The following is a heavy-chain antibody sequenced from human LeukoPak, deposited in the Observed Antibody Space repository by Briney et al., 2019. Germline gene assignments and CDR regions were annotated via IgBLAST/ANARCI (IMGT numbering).Heavy chain of an antibody. V-gene: IGHV4-59*01. D-gene: IGHD6-25*01. J-gene: IGHJ3*02. CDR1: GGSISSYY. CDR3: ARARRSSGRPDAFDI. Sequence: SETLSLTCIVSGGSISSYYWTWIRQPPGQGLEWIGYIDYSGSTNYNPSLKSRVTISVDTSKNQFSLKLSPVTAADTAVYHCARARRSSGRPDAFDIWGQGTMVTVS. CDR2: IDYSGST.